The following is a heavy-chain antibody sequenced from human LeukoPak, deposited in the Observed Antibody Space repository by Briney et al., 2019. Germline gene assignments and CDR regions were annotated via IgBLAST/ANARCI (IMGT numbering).Heavy chain of an antibody. V-gene: IGHV3-48*03. Sequence: GGSLRLSCAASGFTFSSYAISWVRQAPGKGLEWVSYISSSGSTIYYADSVKGRFTISRDNAKNSLYLQMNSLRAEDTAVYYCARGRGLPLFDYWGQGTLVTVSS. J-gene: IGHJ4*02. CDR3: ARGRGLPLFDY. D-gene: IGHD5-24*01. CDR2: ISSSGSTI. CDR1: GFTFSSYA.